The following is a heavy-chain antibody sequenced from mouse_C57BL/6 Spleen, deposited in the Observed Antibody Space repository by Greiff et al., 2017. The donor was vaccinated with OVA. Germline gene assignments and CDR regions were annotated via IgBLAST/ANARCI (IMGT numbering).Heavy chain of an antibody. CDR3: ARHYGSSYVGYFDV. CDR2: IDPSDSET. V-gene: IGHV1-52*01. D-gene: IGHD1-1*01. J-gene: IGHJ1*03. Sequence: VQLQQPGAELVRPGSSVKLSCKASGYTFTSYWMHWVKQRPIQGLEWIGNIDPSDSETHYNQKFKDKATLTVDKSSSTAYMQLSSLTSEDSAVYYCARHYGSSYVGYFDVWGTGTTVTVSS. CDR1: GYTFTSYW.